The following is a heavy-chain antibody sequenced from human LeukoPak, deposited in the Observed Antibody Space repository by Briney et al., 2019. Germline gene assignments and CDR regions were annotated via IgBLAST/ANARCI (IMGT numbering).Heavy chain of an antibody. CDR2: IKDDGSHT. Sequence: GGSLRLSCAASGFTFSSHWMHWVRQAPGKGRVGVSRIKDDGSHTNYADSVKGRFTITRDNAKNTLSLQMNSLRAEDTAVYYCARGSGIITGIDEWGQGTLVSVSS. J-gene: IGHJ4*02. D-gene: IGHD6-25*01. V-gene: IGHV3-74*01. CDR1: GFTFSSHW. CDR3: ARGSGIITGIDE.